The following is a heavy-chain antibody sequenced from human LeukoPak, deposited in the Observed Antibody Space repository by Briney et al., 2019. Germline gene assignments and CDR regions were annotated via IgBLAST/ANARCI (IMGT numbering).Heavy chain of an antibody. Sequence: SGGSLRLSCAASGFTFSSYAMTWVRQAPGKGLEWVSGISGSGGSTYYAASVKGRFTISRDNSKNSLFVQMNSLRAEDTAVYYCAKQTAGSGWHSPFDYWGQGTLVTVSS. CDR1: GFTFSSYA. V-gene: IGHV3-23*01. CDR3: AKQTAGSGWHSPFDY. D-gene: IGHD6-19*01. CDR2: ISGSGGST. J-gene: IGHJ4*02.